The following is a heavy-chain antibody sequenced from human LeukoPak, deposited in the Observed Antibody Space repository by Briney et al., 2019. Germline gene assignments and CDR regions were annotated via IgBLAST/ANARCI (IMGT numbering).Heavy chain of an antibody. CDR3: ARQAGFVDY. J-gene: IGHJ4*02. Sequence: PGGSLRLSCAASGFTFSSYSMNWVRQAPGKGLEWVSSISSRSYIYYADSVKGRFTISRDNAKNSLYLQMNSLRAEDTAVYYCARQAGFVDYWGQGTLVTVSS. V-gene: IGHV3-21*01. CDR2: ISSRSYI. CDR1: GFTFSSYS. D-gene: IGHD3-10*01.